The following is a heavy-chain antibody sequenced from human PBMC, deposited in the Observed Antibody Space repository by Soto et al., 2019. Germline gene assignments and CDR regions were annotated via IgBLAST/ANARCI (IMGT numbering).Heavy chain of an antibody. Sequence: EVQLVESGGGLVQPGGSLRLSCAASGFTFSSYDMHWVRQATGKGLEWVSAIGTAGDTYYPGSVKGRFTISRENAKNSLYLQMNSLRAEDTAVYYCARAAYGDYVGYWFDPWGQGTLVTVFS. CDR3: ARAAYGDYVGYWFDP. CDR2: IGTAGDT. J-gene: IGHJ5*02. CDR1: GFTFSSYD. V-gene: IGHV3-13*01. D-gene: IGHD4-17*01.